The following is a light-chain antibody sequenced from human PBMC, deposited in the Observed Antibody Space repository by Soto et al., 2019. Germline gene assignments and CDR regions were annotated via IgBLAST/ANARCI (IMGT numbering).Light chain of an antibody. CDR1: QTGNNNY. Sequence: IFLKQAPGTLSLSPGEIGKISCSYGQTGNNNYLACYQHKSGQAPRLLIYGVYTRASGIPDRFSGSGSGTEFTLSITRLDPEDSAVYFCQHYGYSQSKFGQGTKWISN. V-gene: IGKV3-20*01. J-gene: IGKJ1*01. CDR3: QHYGYSQSK. CDR2: GVY.